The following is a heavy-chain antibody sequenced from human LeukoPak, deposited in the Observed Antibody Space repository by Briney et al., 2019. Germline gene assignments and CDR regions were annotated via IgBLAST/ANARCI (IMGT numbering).Heavy chain of an antibody. D-gene: IGHD6-19*01. Sequence: GGSLRLSCAASGFSFSSYGMNWVRQAPGKGLEWVSVINDRGNDKLYANSVKGRFTISRDNSKDTSYLQMTSLRVEDTAVYYCARTGYSSGWYVGSFDYWGQGTLVTVSS. CDR1: GFSFSSYG. CDR2: INDRGNDK. CDR3: ARTGYSSGWYVGSFDY. J-gene: IGHJ4*02. V-gene: IGHV3-23*01.